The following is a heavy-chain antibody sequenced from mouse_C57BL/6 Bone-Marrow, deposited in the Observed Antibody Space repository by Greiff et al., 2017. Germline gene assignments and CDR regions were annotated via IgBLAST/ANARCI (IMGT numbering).Heavy chain of an antibody. Sequence: VQLQQSGAELVTPGASVKLSCKSSGYTFTSYWMHWVKQRPGQGLEWIGIIHPNSGSTNYNEKFKSKATLTVDKSYSTAYMQLSSLTSEDSAVYYCARSRYYGSSWYFDDWGPVRTGTVPS. D-gene: IGHD1-1*01. CDR2: IHPNSGST. CDR1: GYTFTSYW. J-gene: IGHJ1*01. V-gene: IGHV1-64*01. CDR3: ARSRYYGSSWYFDD.